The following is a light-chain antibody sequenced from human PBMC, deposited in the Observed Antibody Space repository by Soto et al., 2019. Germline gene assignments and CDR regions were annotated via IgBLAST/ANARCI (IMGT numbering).Light chain of an antibody. J-gene: IGKJ1*01. CDR1: QSVGSN. V-gene: IGKV3-20*01. CDR2: GAS. CDR3: QQYGSSPWT. Sequence: EVVMTQSPVTLSVSPGERAALSCRASQSVGSNVAWYQQKPGQAPRLLIYGASSRATGIPDRFSGSGSGTDFTLTISRLEPEDFAVYYCQQYGSSPWTFGQGTKVEIK.